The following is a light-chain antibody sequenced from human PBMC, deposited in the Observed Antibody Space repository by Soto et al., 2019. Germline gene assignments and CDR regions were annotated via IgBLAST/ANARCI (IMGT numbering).Light chain of an antibody. J-gene: IGLJ3*02. Sequence: QSVLTQPPSASGTPGQRVTISCSGSSSNIGSNTVNWYQQLPGTAPKLLIYNNDERASGVPDRFSASKSGSSASLAISGLQSEDDGDYYCATWDASLTVFGGGTQLTVL. CDR1: SSNIGSNT. CDR2: NND. V-gene: IGLV1-44*01. CDR3: ATWDASLTV.